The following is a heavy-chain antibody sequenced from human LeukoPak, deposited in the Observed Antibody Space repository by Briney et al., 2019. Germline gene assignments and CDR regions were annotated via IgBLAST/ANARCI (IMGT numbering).Heavy chain of an antibody. CDR3: ARDQGSDAFDI. Sequence: SVKVSCKASGGTFSSYAISWVRQAPGQGLEWLGGIIPIFGAANYAQKFQGRVTITADESTSTAYMELSSLRSEDTAVYYCARDQGSDAFDIWGQGTMVTVSS. J-gene: IGHJ3*02. V-gene: IGHV1-69*13. CDR2: IIPIFGAA. CDR1: GGTFSSYA.